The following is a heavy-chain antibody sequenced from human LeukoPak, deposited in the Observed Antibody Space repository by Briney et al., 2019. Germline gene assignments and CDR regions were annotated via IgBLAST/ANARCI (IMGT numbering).Heavy chain of an antibody. Sequence: GGSLRLSCAASGFTFSSFAMSWVRHAPGKGLELVSTVSGDGGSTYYADSVKGRFAISRDNSKNTLYLQMNSLRAEDTAVYYCARVVVAATPRGGNYWGQGTLVTVSS. CDR1: GFTFSSFA. D-gene: IGHD2-15*01. V-gene: IGHV3-23*01. CDR3: ARVVVAATPRGGNY. CDR2: VSGDGGST. J-gene: IGHJ4*02.